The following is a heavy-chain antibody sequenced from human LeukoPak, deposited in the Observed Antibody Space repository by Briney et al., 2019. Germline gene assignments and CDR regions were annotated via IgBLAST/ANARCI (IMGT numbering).Heavy chain of an antibody. CDR2: TIPILGIA. CDR3: ARYDRTASFDP. CDR1: GGTFSSYT. Sequence: ASVKVSCKASGGTFSSYTISWVRQAPGQGLEWMGRTIPILGIANYAQKFQGRVTITADKSTSTAYMELSSPRSEDTAVYYCARYDRTASFDPWGKGTLVTVSS. J-gene: IGHJ5*02. V-gene: IGHV1-69*02. D-gene: IGHD3-3*01.